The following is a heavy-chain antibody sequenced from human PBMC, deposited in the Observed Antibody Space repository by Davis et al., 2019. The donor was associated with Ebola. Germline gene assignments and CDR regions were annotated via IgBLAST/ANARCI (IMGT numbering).Heavy chain of an antibody. Sequence: ASVKVSCKASGYTFTGDYMHWVRQAPGQGLEWMGWISPNSGATISAQRFQGRVTMTRDTSINTAYMELRRLRSDDTALYYCTTGVYGGYAFDIWGLGTLVTVSS. D-gene: IGHD4-23*01. V-gene: IGHV1-2*02. CDR2: ISPNSGAT. CDR1: GYTFTGDY. CDR3: TTGVYGGYAFDI. J-gene: IGHJ3*02.